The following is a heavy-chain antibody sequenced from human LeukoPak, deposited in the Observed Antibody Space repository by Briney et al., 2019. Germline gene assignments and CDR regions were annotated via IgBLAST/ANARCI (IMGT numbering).Heavy chain of an antibody. Sequence: ASLKVSCKASGYTFTSYGISWVRQAPGQGLEWMGWISAYNGNTNYEQKLQGRVTMTTDTSTSTAYMELRSLRSDDTAVYYCARSLIAVAGDPQLRYWGQGTLVTVSS. CDR2: ISAYNGNT. CDR1: GYTFTSYG. V-gene: IGHV1-18*01. J-gene: IGHJ4*02. D-gene: IGHD6-19*01. CDR3: ARSLIAVAGDPQLRY.